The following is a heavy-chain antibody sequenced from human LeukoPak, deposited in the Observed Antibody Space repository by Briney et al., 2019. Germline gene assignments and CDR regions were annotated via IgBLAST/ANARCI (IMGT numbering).Heavy chain of an antibody. CDR1: GYTLTELS. D-gene: IGHD6-13*01. CDR3: ATPLAAGLYYYYGMDV. CDR2: FDTEDGET. Sequence: ASVKVSCKVSGYTLTELSMHWVRQAPGKGLEWMGGFDTEDGETIYAQKFQGRVTMTEDTSTDTAYMELSSLRSEDTAVYYCATPLAAGLYYYYGMDVWGQGTTVTVSS. V-gene: IGHV1-24*01. J-gene: IGHJ6*02.